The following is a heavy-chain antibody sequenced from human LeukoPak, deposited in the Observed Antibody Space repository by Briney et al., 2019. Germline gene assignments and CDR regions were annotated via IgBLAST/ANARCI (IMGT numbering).Heavy chain of an antibody. CDR2: IKQDGSEK. Sequence: PGGSLRLSCAASGFTFSSYWMSWVRQAPGKGLEWVANIKQDGSEKYYVDSVKGRFTISRDNAKNSLYLQMNSLRAEDTAVYYCARDNTIRGCGGDCYFYYYYYGMDVWGQGTTVTVSS. CDR1: GFTFSSYW. V-gene: IGHV3-7*01. J-gene: IGHJ6*02. D-gene: IGHD2-21*02. CDR3: ARDNTIRGCGGDCYFYYYYYGMDV.